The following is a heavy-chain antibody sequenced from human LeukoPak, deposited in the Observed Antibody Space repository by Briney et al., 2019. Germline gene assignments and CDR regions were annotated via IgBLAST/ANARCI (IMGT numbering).Heavy chain of an antibody. CDR3: ARAAYSSSPDY. J-gene: IGHJ4*02. CDR2: ISPYSSTM. D-gene: IGHD6-13*01. Sequence: GGSLGLSCAASGFTFSGYSMTWVRQAPGRGLEWVSYISPYSSTMYYADSVKGRFTISRGNAKNSLSLQMNSLRDEDTAVYYCARAAYSSSPDYWGQGSLVTVSS. V-gene: IGHV3-48*02. CDR1: GFTFSGYS.